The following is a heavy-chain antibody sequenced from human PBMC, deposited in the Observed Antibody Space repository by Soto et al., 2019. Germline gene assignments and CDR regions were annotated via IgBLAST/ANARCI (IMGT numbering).Heavy chain of an antibody. D-gene: IGHD3-10*01. Sequence: KKPPASVKVSCKASGYTFTYRYLHWVRQAPGQALEWMGWITPFNGNTNYAQKFQDRVTITRDRSMSTAYMELSSLRSEDTAMYYCARSGYYGSGYAFDIWGQGTMVTVSS. CDR3: ARSGYYGSGYAFDI. V-gene: IGHV1-45*02. CDR1: GYTFTYRY. J-gene: IGHJ3*02. CDR2: ITPFNGNT.